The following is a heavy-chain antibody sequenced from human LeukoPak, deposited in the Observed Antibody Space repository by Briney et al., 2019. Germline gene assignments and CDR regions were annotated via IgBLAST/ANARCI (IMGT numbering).Heavy chain of an antibody. D-gene: IGHD6-13*01. J-gene: IGHJ5*02. CDR1: GYTFTSYY. CDR2: INPSGGST. V-gene: IGHV1-46*01. Sequence: ASVKVSCKASGYTFTSYYMHWVRQAPGQGLEWMGIINPSGGSTSYAQKFQGRVTMTRDMSTSTVYMELSSLRAEDTALYYCARAGDSSSWYDNWFDPWGQGTLVTVSS. CDR3: ARAGDSSSWYDNWFDP.